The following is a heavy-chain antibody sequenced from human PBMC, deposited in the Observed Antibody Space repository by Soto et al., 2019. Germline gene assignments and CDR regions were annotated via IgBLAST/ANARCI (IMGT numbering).Heavy chain of an antibody. CDR3: AHYVSTSPAGWFDP. J-gene: IGHJ5*02. V-gene: IGHV2-5*02. CDR1: GLSLSTSGEA. D-gene: IGHD3-10*02. CDR2: IYWDDDK. Sequence: QITLKESGPTLVKPTQTLTLTCTFSGLSLSTSGEAVGWIRQPPGKALEWLALIYWDDDKRYNPTLKTRLTITQYTSKRQLVLTLTNTDPVDTATYYCAHYVSTSPAGWFDPWGQGILVTVSP.